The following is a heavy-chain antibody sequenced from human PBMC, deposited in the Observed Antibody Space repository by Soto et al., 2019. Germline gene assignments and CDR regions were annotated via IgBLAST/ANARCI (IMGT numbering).Heavy chain of an antibody. CDR3: VKDKGEGGWGDAFDL. D-gene: IGHD3-16*01. CDR2: ISWHSGRI. CDR1: GVTFDDDA. V-gene: IGHV3-9*01. Sequence: GGTLSLTCVGSGVTFDDDAMHWGRQPQGKGLEGVAGISWHSGRIDYRDSVRGRFTISRDNAQKTVDLQMNSLRIHNTALYFCVKDKGEGGWGDAFDLWGQGTAVTVSS. J-gene: IGHJ3*01.